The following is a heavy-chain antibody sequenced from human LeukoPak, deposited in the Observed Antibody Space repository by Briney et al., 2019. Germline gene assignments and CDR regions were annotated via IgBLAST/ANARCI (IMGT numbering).Heavy chain of an antibody. J-gene: IGHJ4*02. Sequence: PGGSLRLSCAASGFTFSIYAMHWVRQAPGKGLEWVAVISYDGSNKYYADSVKGRFTISRDNSKNTLYLQMNSLRAEDTAVYYCARDRGYSYGYPDYWGQGTLVTVSS. CDR1: GFTFSIYA. CDR3: ARDRGYSYGYPDY. D-gene: IGHD5-18*01. V-gene: IGHV3-30-3*01. CDR2: ISYDGSNK.